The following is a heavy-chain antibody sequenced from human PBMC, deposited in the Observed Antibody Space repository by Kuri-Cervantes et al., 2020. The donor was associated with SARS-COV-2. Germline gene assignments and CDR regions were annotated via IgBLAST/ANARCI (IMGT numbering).Heavy chain of an antibody. CDR3: ARAYSSSWYERWFDP. Sequence: ASVKVSCKASGYTFTGYYMHWVRQAPGQGLEWMGWINPNSGGTNYAQKFQGRVTMTRDTSISTAYMELSRLRSDDTAVYYCARAYSSSWYERWFDPWGQGTLVTVSS. V-gene: IGHV1-2*02. D-gene: IGHD6-13*01. J-gene: IGHJ5*02. CDR1: GYTFTGYY. CDR2: INPNSGGT.